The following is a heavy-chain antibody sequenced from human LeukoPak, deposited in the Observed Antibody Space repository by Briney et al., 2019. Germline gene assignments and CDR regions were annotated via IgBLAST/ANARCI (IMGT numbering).Heavy chain of an antibody. V-gene: IGHV3-53*04. CDR1: GFTVSSNN. J-gene: IGHJ4*02. CDR3: ARGLSYGGNSGAYYFDY. Sequence: GGSLRLSCAASGFTVSSNNMSWVRQAPGKGLEWVSVIYSGGSTYYADSVKGRFTISRHNSKNTLYLQMNSLGAEDTAVYYCARGLSYGGNSGAYYFDYWGQGTLVTVSS. D-gene: IGHD4-23*01. CDR2: IYSGGST.